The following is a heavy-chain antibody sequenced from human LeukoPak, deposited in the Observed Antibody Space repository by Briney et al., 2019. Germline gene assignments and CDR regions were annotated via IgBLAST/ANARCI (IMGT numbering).Heavy chain of an antibody. D-gene: IGHD4-11*01. CDR3: ARYSNYQQAYYYYGMDV. CDR2: ISAYNGNT. V-gene: IGHV1-18*01. Sequence: RVASVKVSCKASGYTFTSYGISWVRQAPGQGLEWMGWISAYNGNTNYAQKPQGRVTMTTDTSTSTAYMELRSLRSDDTAVYYCARYSNYQQAYYYYGMDVWGQGTTVTVSS. CDR1: GYTFTSYG. J-gene: IGHJ6*02.